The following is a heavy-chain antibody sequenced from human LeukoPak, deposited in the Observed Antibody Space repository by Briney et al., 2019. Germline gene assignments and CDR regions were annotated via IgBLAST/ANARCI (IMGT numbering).Heavy chain of an antibody. CDR2: INHSGRT. CDR1: GGSFSGYQ. Sequence: SETLSLTCAVHGGSFSGYQWSWIRQPPGKGLEWIGEINHSGRTKYNPSLKSRVAMSVDTSKNQLSLNLNSVTAADTAVYYCARGEYRRDYWGQGTLVTVSS. CDR3: ARGEYRRDY. V-gene: IGHV4-34*01. J-gene: IGHJ4*02. D-gene: IGHD2/OR15-2a*01.